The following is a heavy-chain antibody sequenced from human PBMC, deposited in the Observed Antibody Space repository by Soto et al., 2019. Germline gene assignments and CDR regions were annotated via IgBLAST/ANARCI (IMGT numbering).Heavy chain of an antibody. D-gene: IGHD6-19*01. CDR3: AKDLHSSGTFDY. CDR1: GFTFSSYG. V-gene: IGHV3-30*18. CDR2: ISYDGSNK. J-gene: IGHJ4*02. Sequence: GGALRLSCAASGFTFSSYGMHWVRQAPGKGLEWVAVISYDGSNKYYADSVKGRLTITRDNSKNTLYLQMNSLRAEDTAVYYYAKDLHSSGTFDYWGQGTLV.